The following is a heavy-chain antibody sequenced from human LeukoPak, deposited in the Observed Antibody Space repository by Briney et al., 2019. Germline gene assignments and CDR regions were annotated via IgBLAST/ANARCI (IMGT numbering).Heavy chain of an antibody. CDR3: ARYRKSYSNCWTALDI. CDR2: IFYTGSA. V-gene: IGHV4-39*01. Sequence: SETLSLTCTVSGDSITSSSSCWAWLRQPPGKGLEGIGNIFYTGSAHYNPSPKSGVTISVNTSTNKFSLKLSSVTAADAAVYFCARYRKSYSNCWTALDIWGQGRMVTVSS. D-gene: IGHD6-19*01. J-gene: IGHJ3*02. CDR1: GDSITSSSSC.